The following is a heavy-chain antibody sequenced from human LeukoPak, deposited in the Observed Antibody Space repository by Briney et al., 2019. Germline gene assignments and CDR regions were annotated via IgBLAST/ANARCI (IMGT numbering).Heavy chain of an antibody. CDR1: GYTFTGYY. Sequence: GASVKVSCKASGYTFTGYYMHWVRQAPGQGLEWVGWINPNSGGTNYAQKFQGRVTMTRDTSISTAYMELSRLRSDDTAVYYCARATSYYDILTGYYIGWFDPWGQGTLVTVSS. D-gene: IGHD3-9*01. V-gene: IGHV1-2*02. J-gene: IGHJ5*02. CDR3: ARATSYYDILTGYYIGWFDP. CDR2: INPNSGGT.